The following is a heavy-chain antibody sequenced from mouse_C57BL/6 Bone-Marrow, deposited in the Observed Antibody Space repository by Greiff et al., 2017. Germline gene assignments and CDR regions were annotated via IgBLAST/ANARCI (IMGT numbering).Heavy chain of an antibody. Sequence: VQLQESGPELVKPGASVKISCKASGYAFSSSWMNWVKQRPGKGLEWIGRFYPGDGDTNYNGKFKGKATLTADKSSSTAYLQRSSLTSEDSAVYCCARDWDPWYFDVWGTGTTVTVSS. J-gene: IGHJ1*03. V-gene: IGHV1-82*01. CDR1: GYAFSSSW. CDR3: ARDWDPWYFDV. D-gene: IGHD4-1*01. CDR2: FYPGDGDT.